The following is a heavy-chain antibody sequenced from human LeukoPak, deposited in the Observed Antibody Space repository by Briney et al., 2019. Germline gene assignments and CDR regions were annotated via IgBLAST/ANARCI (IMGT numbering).Heavy chain of an antibody. CDR1: GYSFTSYW. D-gene: IGHD2-2*01. V-gene: IGHV5-51*01. Sequence: GEFLKISCKGSGYSFTSYWIGWVRQMPGKGLEWMGIIYPGDSDTRYKPSFQGQVTISADKSISTAYLQWSSLKASDTAMYYCARQTHCSTTRCPTDYWGQGTLVTVSS. J-gene: IGHJ4*02. CDR3: ARQTHCSTTRCPTDY. CDR2: IYPGDSDT.